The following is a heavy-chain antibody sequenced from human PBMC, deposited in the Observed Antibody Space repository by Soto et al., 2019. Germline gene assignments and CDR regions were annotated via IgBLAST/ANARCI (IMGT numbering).Heavy chain of an antibody. Sequence: QVQLQESGPGLVKPSETLSLTCTVSGGSISSYYWSWIRQPPGKGLEWIGYIYYSGSTNYNPSLKSRVTISVDPSKNQFSLQLSSVTAADTDVYYCARGPLLSRRDGYNRRMPGAFDIWGQGTMVTVSS. D-gene: IGHD1-26*01. CDR2: IYYSGST. V-gene: IGHV4-59*01. J-gene: IGHJ3*02. CDR3: ARGPLLSRRDGYNRRMPGAFDI. CDR1: GGSISSYY.